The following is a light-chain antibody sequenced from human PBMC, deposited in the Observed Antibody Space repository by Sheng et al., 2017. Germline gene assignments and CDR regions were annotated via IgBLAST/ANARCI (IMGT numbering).Light chain of an antibody. CDR2: GKN. Sequence: SSELTQDPVVSVALGQTVRITCQGDSLRSYYASWYQQKPGQAPVLVIYGKNNRPSGIPDRFSGSSSGNTASLTITGAQAVDEADYYCGSRGSSDKFLVFGGGTKLTVL. V-gene: IGLV3-19*01. J-gene: IGLJ3*02. CDR3: GSRGSSDKFLV. CDR1: SLRSYY.